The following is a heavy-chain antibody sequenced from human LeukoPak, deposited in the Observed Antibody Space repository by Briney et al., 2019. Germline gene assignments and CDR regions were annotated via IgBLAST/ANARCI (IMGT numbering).Heavy chain of an antibody. Sequence: SETLSLTCAVYGGSSSGYYWSWIRQPPGKGLEWIGEINHSGSTNYNPSLKSRVTISVDTSKNQFSLKLSSVTAADTAVYYCARGLGYSSGWYLRKYFDYWGQGTLVTVSS. V-gene: IGHV4-34*01. D-gene: IGHD6-19*01. J-gene: IGHJ4*02. CDR2: INHSGST. CDR1: GGSSSGYY. CDR3: ARGLGYSSGWYLRKYFDY.